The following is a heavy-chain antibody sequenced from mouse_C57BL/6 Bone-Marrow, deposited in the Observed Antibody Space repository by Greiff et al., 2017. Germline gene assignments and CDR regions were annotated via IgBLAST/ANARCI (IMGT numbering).Heavy chain of an antibody. V-gene: IGHV5-17*01. CDR3: ARDYGPPMDY. D-gene: IGHD1-1*01. CDR1: GFTFSDYG. Sequence: EVMLVESGGGLVKPGGSLKLSCAASGFTFSDYGMHWVRQAPEKGLEWVAYLSSGSSTIYYADTVKGRFTISRDNAKNTLFLQMTSLRSEDTAMYDCARDYGPPMDYWGQGTAVTVSS. CDR2: LSSGSSTI. J-gene: IGHJ4*01.